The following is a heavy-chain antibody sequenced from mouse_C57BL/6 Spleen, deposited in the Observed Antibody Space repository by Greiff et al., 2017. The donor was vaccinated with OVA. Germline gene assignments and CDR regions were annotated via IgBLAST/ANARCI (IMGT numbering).Heavy chain of an antibody. J-gene: IGHJ3*01. CDR2: IHPNSGST. CDR1: GYTFTSYW. V-gene: IGHV1-64*01. Sequence: VKLQQPGAELVKPGASVKLSCKASGYTFTSYWMHWVKQRPGQGLEWIGMIHPNSGSTNYNEKFKSKATLTVDKSSSTAYMQLSSLTSEDSAVYYCAVYYDYDQAFAYWGQGTLVTVSA. D-gene: IGHD2-4*01. CDR3: AVYYDYDQAFAY.